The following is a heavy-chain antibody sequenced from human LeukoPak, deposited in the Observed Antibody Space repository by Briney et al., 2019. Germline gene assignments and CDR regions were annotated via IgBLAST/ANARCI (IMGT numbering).Heavy chain of an antibody. V-gene: IGHV1-2*02. D-gene: IGHD4-17*01. CDR1: GYTFTCYY. CDR3: ARDLTTVTTEHAFDI. J-gene: IGHJ3*02. Sequence: ASVKVSCKASGYTFTCYYMHWVRQAPGQGLEWMGWINPNSGGTNYAQKFQGRVTMTRDTSISTAYMELSRLRSDDTAVYYCARDLTTVTTEHAFDIWGQGTMVTVSS. CDR2: INPNSGGT.